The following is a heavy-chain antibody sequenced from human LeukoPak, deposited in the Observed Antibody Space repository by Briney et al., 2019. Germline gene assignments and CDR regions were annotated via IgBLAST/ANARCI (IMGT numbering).Heavy chain of an antibody. CDR3: ARDPSLFGASDY. CDR1: GYTFTSYY. J-gene: IGHJ4*02. V-gene: IGHV1-46*01. CDR2: INPSGGSA. D-gene: IGHD3-3*01. Sequence: ASVKVSCKASGYTFTSYYMHWVRQAPGQGLGWMGIINPSGGSASYAQKFQGRVTMTRDTSTSTVYMELSSLRSEDTAVYYCARDPSLFGASDYWGQGTLVTVSS.